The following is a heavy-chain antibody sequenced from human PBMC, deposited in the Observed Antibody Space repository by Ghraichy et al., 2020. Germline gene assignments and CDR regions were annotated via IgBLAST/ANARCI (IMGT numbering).Heavy chain of an antibody. CDR3: AKGADSGYASPDY. J-gene: IGHJ4*02. V-gene: IGHV3-23*01. CDR1: GFTFSSYA. CDR2: ISGTGGST. D-gene: IGHD5-12*01. Sequence: GGSLRLSCAASGFTFSSYALSWVRQAPGKGLEWVSAISGTGGSTYYADSVKGRFNISRDNSKNTLYLQMNSLRAEDTAIYYCAKGADSGYASPDYWGQGTLVTVSS.